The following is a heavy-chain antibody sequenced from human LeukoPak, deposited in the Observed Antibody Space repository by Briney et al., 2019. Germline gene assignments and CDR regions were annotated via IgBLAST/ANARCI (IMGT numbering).Heavy chain of an antibody. J-gene: IGHJ4*02. CDR2: IIPIFGTA. V-gene: IGHV1-69*13. CDR1: GGTFSSYA. CDR3: ARTLSLDGYNHFDF. D-gene: IGHD5-24*01. Sequence: GASVKVSCKASGGTFSSYAISWVRQAPGQGLEWMGGIIPIFGTANYAQKFQGRLTITADESTSTTYMELSSLRSEDTAVYYCARTLSLDGYNHFDFWGQGTLVTVSS.